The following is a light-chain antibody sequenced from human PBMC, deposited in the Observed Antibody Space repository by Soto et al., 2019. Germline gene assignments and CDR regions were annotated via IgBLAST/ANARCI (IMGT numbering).Light chain of an antibody. Sequence: EIVLTQSPATLSLSPGERATLSCRASQSVSSYLAWYQQKPGQAPRLLIYDASNRATGIPARFSGSGSGTDFTLTISSLEPEDFEVYYCQQRSNWPRTLGQGTEVDI. CDR1: QSVSSY. V-gene: IGKV3-11*01. CDR2: DAS. CDR3: QQRSNWPRT. J-gene: IGKJ1*01.